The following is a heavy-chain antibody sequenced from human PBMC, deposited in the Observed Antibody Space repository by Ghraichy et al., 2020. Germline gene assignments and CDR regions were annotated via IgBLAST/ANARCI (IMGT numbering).Heavy chain of an antibody. J-gene: IGHJ3*02. V-gene: IGHV3-23*01. CDR2: ISGSGGST. D-gene: IGHD6-19*01. CDR1: GFTFSSYA. Sequence: LSLTCAASGFTFSSYAMSWVRQAPGKGLEWVSAISGSGGSTYYADSVKGRFTISRDNSKNTLYLQMNSLRAEDTAVYYCAKYGYSSGLYDAIDIWGQGTMVTVSS. CDR3: AKYGYSSGLYDAIDI.